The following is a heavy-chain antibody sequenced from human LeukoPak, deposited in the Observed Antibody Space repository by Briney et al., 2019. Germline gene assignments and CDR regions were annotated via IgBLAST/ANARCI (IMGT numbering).Heavy chain of an antibody. J-gene: IGHJ4*02. D-gene: IGHD1-1*01. CDR2: FYYSGST. V-gene: IGHV4-59*01. CDR1: GGSISNYY. Sequence: SETLSLTCTVSGGSISNYYWNWIRQPPGKGLEWIAYFYYSGSTKTTDYNPSLRSRITISIDTSKNQFSLKLSSVTTADTAVYYCARRLSFDWYSDYWGQGTLVTVPS. CDR3: ARRLSFDWYSDY.